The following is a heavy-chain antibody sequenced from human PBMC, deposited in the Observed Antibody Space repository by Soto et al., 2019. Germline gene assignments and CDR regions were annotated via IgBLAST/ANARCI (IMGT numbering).Heavy chain of an antibody. D-gene: IGHD3-3*01. CDR1: GFTFSKAW. V-gene: IGHV3-15*07. Sequence: EVQLVESGGGLVKPGGSLRLSCAASGFTFSKAWMNWVRQAPGKGLEWVGRIKEKSEGETTDYAAFVKGRFTISRDDPKNTLYLQMSSLETEDTAVYYCTTVPLLQFPSGYWGQGTLVTVSS. CDR2: IKEKSEGETT. CDR3: TTVPLLQFPSGY. J-gene: IGHJ4*02.